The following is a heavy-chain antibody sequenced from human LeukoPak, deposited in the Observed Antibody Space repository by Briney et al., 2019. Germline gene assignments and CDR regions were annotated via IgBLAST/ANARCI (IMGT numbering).Heavy chain of an antibody. CDR2: INHSGST. Sequence: SETLSLTCAVYGGSFSGYYWSWVRQPPGKGLEWIGEINHSGSTNYNPSLKSRVTISVDTSKSQFSLKLSSVTAADTAVYYCARGQSRNFDYWGQGTLVTVSS. J-gene: IGHJ4*02. D-gene: IGHD1-14*01. CDR1: GGSFSGYY. CDR3: ARGQSRNFDY. V-gene: IGHV4-34*01.